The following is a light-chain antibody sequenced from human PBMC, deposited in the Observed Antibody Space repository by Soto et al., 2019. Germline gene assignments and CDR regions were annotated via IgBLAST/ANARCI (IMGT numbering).Light chain of an antibody. V-gene: IGKV1-39*01. CDR2: GAF. Sequence: DIQMTQSPSSLAAAVGDRVTITCRASQSINNHLSWYKQRPGQAPELLIYGAFNLQSGVPSRFSGSGSGADCTLTISCLQPDDFATYYCHQSYTTPRTFGQGTRVEF. CDR1: QSINNH. CDR3: HQSYTTPRT. J-gene: IGKJ1*01.